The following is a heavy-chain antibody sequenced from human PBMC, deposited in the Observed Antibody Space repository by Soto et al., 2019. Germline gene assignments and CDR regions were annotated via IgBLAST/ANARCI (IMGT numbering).Heavy chain of an antibody. D-gene: IGHD5-12*01. CDR3: ALSAGYGGAFDV. CDR2: ITNNGDTT. Sequence: EKQLVESGGALAQPGGSLRLSCVGSGFTFSIYALTWVRQAPGKGLEWVSLITNNGDTTFFGDSVKGRFSISRDNSKNTLYLQLETLRAEHTAVYYCALSAGYGGAFDVWGQGTMVAVSS. V-gene: IGHV3-23*04. CDR1: GFTFSIYA. J-gene: IGHJ3*01.